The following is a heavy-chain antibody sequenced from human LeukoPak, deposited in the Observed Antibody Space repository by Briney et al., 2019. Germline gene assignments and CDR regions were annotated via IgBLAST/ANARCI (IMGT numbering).Heavy chain of an antibody. D-gene: IGHD1-1*01. CDR3: AKVLPGPFHY. CDR1: GFILSSYA. V-gene: IGHV3-30*02. Sequence: GGSLRLSCAASGFILSSYAMHWVRQAPGKGLEWVAFTQHDGDDKYYADSVKGRFTISRDNSKNTLYLQMNSLRAEDTAVYYSAKVLPGPFHYWGQGTLVTVSS. J-gene: IGHJ4*02. CDR2: TQHDGDDK.